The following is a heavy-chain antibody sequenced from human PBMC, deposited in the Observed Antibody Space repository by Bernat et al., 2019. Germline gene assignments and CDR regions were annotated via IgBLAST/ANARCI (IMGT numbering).Heavy chain of an antibody. Sequence: QVQLVESGGGLVKPGGSLRLSCAASGFTFIDYYMSWIRQAPGKGLDWVSYISSSSSYTNYEDSVKGGFTISRDNAKNSLYLKMNSLRAEDTAVYYCARGTSTSAPYMDVWGKGTTVTVSS. CDR1: GFTFIDYY. J-gene: IGHJ6*03. V-gene: IGHV3-11*05. CDR2: ISSSSSYT. CDR3: ARGTSTSAPYMDV.